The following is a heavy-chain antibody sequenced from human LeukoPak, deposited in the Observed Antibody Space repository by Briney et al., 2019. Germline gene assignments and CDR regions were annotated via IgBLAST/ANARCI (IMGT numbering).Heavy chain of an antibody. J-gene: IGHJ5*02. V-gene: IGHV4-34*01. D-gene: IGHD3-10*01. CDR3: ARYGSGSTWFDP. Sequence: PSETLPLTCAVYGGSFSGYYWSWIRQPPGKGLEWIGEINHSGSTNYNPSLKSRVTISVDTSKNQFSLKLSSVTAADTAVYYCARYGSGSTWFDPWGQGTLVTVSS. CDR1: GGSFSGYY. CDR2: INHSGST.